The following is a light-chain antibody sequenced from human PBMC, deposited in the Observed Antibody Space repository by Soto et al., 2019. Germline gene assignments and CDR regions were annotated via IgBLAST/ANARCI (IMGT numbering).Light chain of an antibody. CDR1: SRDVGGYNY. J-gene: IGLJ2*01. V-gene: IGLV2-8*01. CDR3: NSYAGSNIVI. CDR2: EVT. Sequence: QSALAQPPSASGSPGQSVTISCSGTSRDVGGYNYVSWYQQHPGKAPKLIIYEVTKRPSGVPVRFSGSKSGNTASLTVSGLQAEDEADYYCNSYAGSNIVIFGGGTQLTVL.